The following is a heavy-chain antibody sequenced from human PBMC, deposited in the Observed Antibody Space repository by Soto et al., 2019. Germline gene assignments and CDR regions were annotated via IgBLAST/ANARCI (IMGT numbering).Heavy chain of an antibody. D-gene: IGHD5-12*01. CDR2: IKSKTDGGTT. CDR1: GFTFSNAW. J-gene: IGHJ6*02. CDR3: TTVPAYSRYDTLYYYYGMDV. Sequence: GSLRLSCAASGFTFSNAWMSWVRQAPGKGLEWVGRIKSKTDGGTTDYAAPVKGRFTISRDDSKNTLYLQMNSLKTEDTAVYYCTTVPAYSRYDTLYYYYGMDVWGQGTTVTVSS. V-gene: IGHV3-15*01.